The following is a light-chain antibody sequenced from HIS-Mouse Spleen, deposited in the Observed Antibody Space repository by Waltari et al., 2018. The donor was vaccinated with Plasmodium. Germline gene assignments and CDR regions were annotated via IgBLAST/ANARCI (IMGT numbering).Light chain of an antibody. Sequence: SSELTQDPAVSVALGQTVRITCPGDSPISSYASWYQQKPGQAPVLVIYGKNNRPSGIPDRFSGSSSGNTASLTITGAQAEDEADYYCNSRDSSGNHWVFGGGTKLTVL. CDR1: SPISSY. J-gene: IGLJ3*02. CDR2: GKN. CDR3: NSRDSSGNHWV. V-gene: IGLV3-19*01.